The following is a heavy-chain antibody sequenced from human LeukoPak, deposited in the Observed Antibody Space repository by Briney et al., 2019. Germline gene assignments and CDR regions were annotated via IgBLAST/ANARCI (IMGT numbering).Heavy chain of an antibody. CDR1: GGSISSGSYY. Sequence: SETLSLTCTVSGGSISSGSYYWSWIRQSADKELEWIGRIHYTGNTNYNPSLNNRVTISLGTSDKQFSLRLTSVTAADTAVYYCTREGEGRWLQSGYWGQGTLVTVSS. J-gene: IGHJ4*02. CDR3: TREGEGRWLQSGY. CDR2: IHYTGNT. D-gene: IGHD5-24*01. V-gene: IGHV4-61*02.